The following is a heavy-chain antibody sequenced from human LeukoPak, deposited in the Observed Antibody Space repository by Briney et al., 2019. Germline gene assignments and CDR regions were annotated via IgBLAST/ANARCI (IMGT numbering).Heavy chain of an antibody. CDR3: ARGPNSNWSGLDF. D-gene: IGHD6-6*01. V-gene: IGHV3-74*01. CDR2: ISPTGSTT. J-gene: IGHJ4*02. CDR1: GFSFSGHW. Sequence: GGSLRLSCTASGFSFSGHWMHWARQLPGKGLVWVSRISPTGSTTSYADSVKGRFTVPRDNAKNTLYLQVNNLRAEDTAVYYCARGPNSNWSGLDFWGQGTLLTVSS.